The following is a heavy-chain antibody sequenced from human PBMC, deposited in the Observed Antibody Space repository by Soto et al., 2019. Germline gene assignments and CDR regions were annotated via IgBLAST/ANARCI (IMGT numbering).Heavy chain of an antibody. J-gene: IGHJ4*02. D-gene: IGHD1-1*01. CDR3: AKDKPGTTSFDY. CDR2: ISDRGDTT. CDR1: GFTISSNA. Sequence: GGSLRLSCAACGFTISSNAMYWVRQAPGKGLEWVSGISDRGDTTHYADSVKGRFTISRDTSKNTLYLQLNALGADDTAVYYCAKDKPGTTSFDYWGQGTLVTVSS. V-gene: IGHV3-23*01.